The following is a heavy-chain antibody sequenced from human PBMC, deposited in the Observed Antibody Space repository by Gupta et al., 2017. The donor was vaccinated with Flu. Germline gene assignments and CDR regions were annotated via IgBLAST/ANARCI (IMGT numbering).Heavy chain of an antibody. Sequence: QVQLQQWGAGLLKPSETLSLTCAVYGGSFSGYYWSWIRQPPGKGLEWIGEINHSGSTNYNPSLKSRVTISVDTSKNQFSLKLSSVTAADTAVYYCARGFSGYNPIKYYFDYWGQGTLVTVSS. CDR3: ARGFSGYNPIKYYFDY. CDR2: INHSGST. D-gene: IGHD5-24*01. V-gene: IGHV4-34*01. CDR1: GGSFSGYY. J-gene: IGHJ4*02.